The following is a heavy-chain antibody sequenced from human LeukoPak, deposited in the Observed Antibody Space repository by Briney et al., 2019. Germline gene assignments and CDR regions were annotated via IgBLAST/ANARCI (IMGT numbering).Heavy chain of an antibody. J-gene: IGHJ4*02. V-gene: IGHV3-21*01. CDR3: AREGVDYYDSSGYYYFDY. CDR2: ISSSSSYI. Sequence: GGSLRLSCAASGFTFSSYSMNWVRQAPGKGLEWVSSISSSSSYIYYADSVKGRFTISRDNAKNSPYLQMNSLRAEDTAVYYCAREGVDYYDSSGYYYFDYWGQGTLVTVSS. D-gene: IGHD3-22*01. CDR1: GFTFSSYS.